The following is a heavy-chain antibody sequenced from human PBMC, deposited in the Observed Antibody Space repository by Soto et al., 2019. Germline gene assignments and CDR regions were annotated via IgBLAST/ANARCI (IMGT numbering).Heavy chain of an antibody. CDR3: ARSYSSGWEFDS. V-gene: IGHV3-11*01. J-gene: IGHJ4*02. Sequence: VGSLGLSCGASGFTFSNYYMSWIRQAPGKGLEWVSYISSTGRTIYYADSVKGRFTVSRDNAQNSLSLKLNSLRVEDTAVYYCARSYSSGWEFDSWGQGTQVTVSS. CDR1: GFTFSNYY. D-gene: IGHD6-19*01. CDR2: ISSTGRTI.